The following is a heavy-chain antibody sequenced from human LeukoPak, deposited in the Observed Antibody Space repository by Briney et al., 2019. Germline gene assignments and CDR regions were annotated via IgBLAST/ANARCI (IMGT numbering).Heavy chain of an antibody. J-gene: IGHJ4*02. CDR2: IYYSGST. CDR1: GGSISSSSYY. CDR3: ARSVSGYGLIDY. D-gene: IGHD5-12*01. Sequence: PSETLSLTCTVSGGSISSSSYYWDWIRQPPGKGLEWIGSIYYSGSTYYNPSLKSRVTISVDTSKNQFSLKLSSVTAADAAVYYCARSVSGYGLIDYWGQGTLVTVSS. V-gene: IGHV4-39*01.